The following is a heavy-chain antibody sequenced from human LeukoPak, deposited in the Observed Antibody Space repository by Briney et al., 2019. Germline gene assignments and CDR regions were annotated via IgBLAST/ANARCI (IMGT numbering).Heavy chain of an antibody. D-gene: IGHD2-15*01. J-gene: IGHJ4*02. CDR2: ISSGSSTI. CDR1: GFNFNAYA. CDR3: ARVGGWQLPKFDY. Sequence: GESLTLSCAGSGFNFNAYAMNWVRQAPGKGLEWISYISSGSSTIYYSDSVRGRFSISGDNAENTVYLEMNSPGDEDTAVYYCARVGGWQLPKFDYWGRGTLVTVSS. V-gene: IGHV3-48*02.